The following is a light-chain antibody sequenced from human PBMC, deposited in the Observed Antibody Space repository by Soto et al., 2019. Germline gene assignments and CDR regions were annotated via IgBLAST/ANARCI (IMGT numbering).Light chain of an antibody. CDR2: AAS. V-gene: IGKV1-39*01. CDR3: QQSYCTPPT. J-gene: IGKJ4*01. CDR1: QSISSY. Sequence: DIQMTQSPSSLSASVGDRVTITCRASQSISSYLNWYQQKPGKAHKLLIYAASSLQCGVPSRFSGSGSGTDFTLTISSLPPEDFATYYCQQSYCTPPTFGGGTKVEIK.